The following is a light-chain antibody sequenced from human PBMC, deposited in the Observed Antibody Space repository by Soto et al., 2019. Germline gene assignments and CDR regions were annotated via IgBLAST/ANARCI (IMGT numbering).Light chain of an antibody. V-gene: IGKV3-20*01. CDR3: QQYGRSPPT. CDR2: GSS. CDR1: QRVSSGY. J-gene: IGKJ1*01. Sequence: EIVLTQSPGTLSLSPGERATLSCRASQRVSSGYLAWYQQKPGQAPRLLIYGSSTRATGIPDRFTGGGSGTDFTLTISRLEPEHFAVYSCQQYGRSPPTFGQGTKVDIK.